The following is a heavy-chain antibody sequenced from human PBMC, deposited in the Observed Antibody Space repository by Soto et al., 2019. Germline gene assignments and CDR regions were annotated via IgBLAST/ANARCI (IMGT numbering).Heavy chain of an antibody. D-gene: IGHD1-1*01. CDR2: ISHGGTT. CDR3: ATQTYSYNWHR. Sequence: QVQLQESGPGLVKPSGTLSLTCGVSSGSISSSNWWSWVRQPPGRGLEWIGEISHGGTTNYNPSPESRVTMSVDKSRNQFSLKLSSVTAADTAVYYCATQTYSYNWHRWGQGTLVTVSS. J-gene: IGHJ5*02. CDR1: SGSISSSNW. V-gene: IGHV4-4*02.